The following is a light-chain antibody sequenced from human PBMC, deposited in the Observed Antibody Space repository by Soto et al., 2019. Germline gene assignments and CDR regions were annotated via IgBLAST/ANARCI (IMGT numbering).Light chain of an antibody. J-gene: IGKJ2*01. CDR2: VGS. CDR3: QQANSFTYT. V-gene: IGKV1-12*01. Sequence: DIQMTQSPSSVSASVGDRVTITCRASQDIANWLAWYQQKPGKPPKLLVYVGSNLQTGVPSRLSGSGSGTLFTLNISSLQPEDFATYYCQQANSFTYTFGQGTKVDIX. CDR1: QDIANW.